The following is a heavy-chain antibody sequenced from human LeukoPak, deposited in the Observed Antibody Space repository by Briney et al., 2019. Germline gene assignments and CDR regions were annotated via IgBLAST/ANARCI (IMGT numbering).Heavy chain of an antibody. D-gene: IGHD6-25*01. CDR1: TFTFSRDA. CDR2: ISGGGGNT. V-gene: IGHV3-23*01. J-gene: IGHJ6*03. Sequence: GGSLRPSCAASTFTFSRDAIGCVRQAPGKGLEWVLGISGGGGNTYYADSVKGRFTIPRDTSRNMLYLQMNSLRAQDTALSSCSNGSSTGYRYYMDFWGKGTTVTVSS. CDR3: SNGSSTGYRYYMDF.